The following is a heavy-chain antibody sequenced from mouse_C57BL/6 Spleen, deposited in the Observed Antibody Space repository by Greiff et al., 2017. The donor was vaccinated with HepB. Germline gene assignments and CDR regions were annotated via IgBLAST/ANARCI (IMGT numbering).Heavy chain of an antibody. V-gene: IGHV5-4*01. CDR3: ARDTHYYGSSYGFAY. Sequence: EVKLVESGGGLVKPGGSLKLSCAASGFTFSSYAMSWVRQTPEKRLEWVATISDGGSYTYYPDNVKGRFTISRDNAKNNLYLQMSHLKSEDTAMSYCARDTHYYGSSYGFAYWGQGTLVTVSA. CDR1: GFTFSSYA. J-gene: IGHJ3*01. D-gene: IGHD1-1*01. CDR2: ISDGGSYT.